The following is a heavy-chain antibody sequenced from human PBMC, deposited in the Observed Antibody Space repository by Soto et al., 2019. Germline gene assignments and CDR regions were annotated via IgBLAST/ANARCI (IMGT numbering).Heavy chain of an antibody. CDR3: ARSENVVYYTC. CDR2: ISHSGTS. V-gene: IGHV4-38-2*01. D-gene: IGHD3-3*01. Sequence: TSETLSLTCAVYGDSIISTYWWACIRQSHGEGLVWIGSISHSGTSYYNPSLESRVIISVDTSMSRCAMRRTSVTPAGVVAYSCARSENVVYYTCCGQGTLVTVCS. CDR1: GDSIISTYW. J-gene: IGHJ4*02.